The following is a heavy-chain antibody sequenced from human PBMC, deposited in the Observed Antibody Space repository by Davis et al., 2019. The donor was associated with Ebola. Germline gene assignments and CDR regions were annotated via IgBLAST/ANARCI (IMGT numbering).Heavy chain of an antibody. Sequence: ASVKVSCKASGYTFTSYGISWVRQAPGQGLEWMGWISAYNGNTNYAQKLQGRVTMTTDTSTSTAYMELRSLRSDDTAVYYCARAYLPGRYFVGYLDYWGQGTLVTVSS. CDR3: ARAYLPGRYFVGYLDY. V-gene: IGHV1-18*01. CDR1: GYTFTSYG. J-gene: IGHJ4*02. CDR2: ISAYNGNT. D-gene: IGHD3-9*01.